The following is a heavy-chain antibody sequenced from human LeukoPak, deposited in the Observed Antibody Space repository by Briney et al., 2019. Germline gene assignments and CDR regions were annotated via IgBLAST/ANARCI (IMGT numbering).Heavy chain of an antibody. V-gene: IGHV1-69*05. J-gene: IGHJ4*02. CDR2: IIPIFGTA. Sequence: GASVKVSCKASGGTFSSYAISWVRQAPGQGLEWMGGIIPIFGTANYAQKFQGRVTITTDESTSTAYMELSSLRSEDTAVYYCARAASTRGYCSSTSCYTGLDYWGQGTLVTVSS. D-gene: IGHD2-2*02. CDR3: ARAASTRGYCSSTSCYTGLDY. CDR1: GGTFSSYA.